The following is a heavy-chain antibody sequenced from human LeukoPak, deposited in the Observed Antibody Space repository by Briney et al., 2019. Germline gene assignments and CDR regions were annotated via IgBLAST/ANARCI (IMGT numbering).Heavy chain of an antibody. CDR3: VRVSGYSYYSDY. J-gene: IGHJ4*02. D-gene: IGHD3-3*01. V-gene: IGHV3-48*04. CDR1: GFTFSSYW. CDR2: ISSSGTTK. Sequence: PGGSLRLSCAASGFTFSSYWMSWVRQSPGKGLEWVSYISSSGTTKYYADSVKGRFTISRDNAKNSLYLQMNSLRAEDTAVYYCVRVSGYSYYSDYWGQGTLVTVSS.